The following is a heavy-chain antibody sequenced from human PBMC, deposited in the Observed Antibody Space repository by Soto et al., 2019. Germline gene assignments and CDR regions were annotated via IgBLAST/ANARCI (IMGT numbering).Heavy chain of an antibody. V-gene: IGHV3-48*03. CDR1: GFNFRMYE. J-gene: IGHJ5*01. CDR3: ARYGTRGDW. CDR2: ISSSGLTT. Sequence: PVGSLRLSCQGSGFNFRMYEMHWVRKAPGKGLEWVSYISSSGLTTYYADFAEGRFTISRDNAKDSLYLHLNSLRVGDTAVYYCARYGTRGDWWGLGTQVTVSS. D-gene: IGHD3-10*01.